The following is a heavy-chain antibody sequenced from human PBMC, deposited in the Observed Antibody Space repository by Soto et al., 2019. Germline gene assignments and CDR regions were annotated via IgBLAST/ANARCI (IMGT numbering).Heavy chain of an antibody. CDR3: VTYYDKLPSQNYRDLGF. V-gene: IGHV1-2*02. J-gene: IGHJ6*01. D-gene: IGHD3-22*01. Sequence: ASVEVSFKASWYTFTDYLIHLVLHPPLQWLELMGWINPNIGVPKYAQKYQGRVTITRDTYISTVYMEMSRLTSDDTAAYYCVTYYDKLPSQNYRDLGFWGHGNMVNGSS. CDR1: WYTFTDYL. CDR2: INPNIGVP.